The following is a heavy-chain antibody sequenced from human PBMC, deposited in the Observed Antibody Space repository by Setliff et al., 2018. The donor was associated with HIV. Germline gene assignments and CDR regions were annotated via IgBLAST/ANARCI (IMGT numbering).Heavy chain of an antibody. CDR3: VRDDYGYNGKGFDY. Sequence: SETLSLTCAVSGYSISTAYYWAWIRQPPGKGLEWIGGVHHSGSTHYNPSLRSRVTISIDTSNNQISLRLSSVTAADTAMYYCVRDDYGYNGKGFDYWGPGTLVTVSS. CDR2: VHHSGST. J-gene: IGHJ4*02. V-gene: IGHV4-38-2*02. CDR1: GYSISTAYY. D-gene: IGHD4-17*01.